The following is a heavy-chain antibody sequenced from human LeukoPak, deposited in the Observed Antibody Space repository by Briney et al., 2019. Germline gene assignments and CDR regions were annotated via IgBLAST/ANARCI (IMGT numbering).Heavy chain of an antibody. Sequence: QPGGSLRLSCAASGFTFSSYAMSWVRQAPGKGLEWVSVISGSGGTTHYADSVKGRFTISRDNSKNTLYLQMNSLRGEDTAVYYCAKDGQENQPDRLFTDWGQGTLVIVSS. D-gene: IGHD1-14*01. V-gene: IGHV3-23*01. CDR3: AKDGQENQPDRLFTD. CDR1: GFTFSSYA. CDR2: ISGSGGTT. J-gene: IGHJ4*02.